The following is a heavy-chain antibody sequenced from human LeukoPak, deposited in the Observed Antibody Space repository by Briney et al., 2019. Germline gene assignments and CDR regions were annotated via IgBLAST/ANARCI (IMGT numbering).Heavy chain of an antibody. CDR3: AKDTSTRWYSSTPLPGDY. CDR2: INSDGSST. V-gene: IGHV3-74*01. CDR1: GFTFSSYW. Sequence: AGGSLRLSCAVSGFTFSSYWMYWVRQGPGKGLVWVSRINSDGSSTSYADSVKGRFTISRDNSKNTLYLQMSSLRAEDTAIYYCAKDTSTRWYSSTPLPGDYWGQGTLVTVSS. J-gene: IGHJ4*02. D-gene: IGHD6-13*01.